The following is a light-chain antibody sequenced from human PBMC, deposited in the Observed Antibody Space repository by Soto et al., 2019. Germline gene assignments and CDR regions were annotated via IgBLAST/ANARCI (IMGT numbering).Light chain of an antibody. CDR1: QSVSSNY. V-gene: IGKV3-20*01. CDR2: GAS. CDR3: QQYGTSPRT. J-gene: IGKJ1*01. Sequence: EIVLTQSPGTLSLSLGERATLSCRASQSVSSNYLAWYQQKPGQAPRLLMYGASSRATGIPDRFSGSGSGTDFTLTISGLEPEDVAVYYCQQYGTSPRTFGQGTKV.